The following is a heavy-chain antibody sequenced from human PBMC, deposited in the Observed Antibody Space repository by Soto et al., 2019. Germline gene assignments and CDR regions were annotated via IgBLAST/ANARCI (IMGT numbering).Heavy chain of an antibody. Sequence: EVQLVESGGAMVHPGGSLRLSCVASGFKFDDYAIHLVRHVAWKGLEWVSAINWSCEMIAYADSVKGRSTISRDNAKNYVTLQINSLRPEDAALYYCARDRIGSLYAIDVWGQGNTVTVSS. CDR2: INWSCEMI. CDR3: ARDRIGSLYAIDV. D-gene: IGHD2-15*01. J-gene: IGHJ6*02. V-gene: IGHV3-9*01. CDR1: GFKFDDYA.